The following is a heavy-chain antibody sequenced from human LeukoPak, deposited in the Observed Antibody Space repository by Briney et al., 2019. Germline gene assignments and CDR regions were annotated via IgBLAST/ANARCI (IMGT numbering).Heavy chain of an antibody. CDR2: IYYSGST. CDR3: ARDAGQYYDFWSGYSAQGYFDY. D-gene: IGHD3-3*01. J-gene: IGHJ4*02. V-gene: IGHV4-59*01. CDR1: GGSIISYY. Sequence: ASETLSLTCTVSGGSIISYYWSWIRQPPGKGLEWIGYIYYSGSTNYNPSLKSRVTISVDTSKDQFSLKLSSVTAADTAVYYCARDAGQYYDFWSGYSAQGYFDYWGQGTLVTVSS.